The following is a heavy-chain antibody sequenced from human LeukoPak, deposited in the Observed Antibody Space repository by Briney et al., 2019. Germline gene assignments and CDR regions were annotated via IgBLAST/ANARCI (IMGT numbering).Heavy chain of an antibody. V-gene: IGHV1-46*01. CDR3: AREKTNYYDSSGPLDY. D-gene: IGHD3-22*01. CDR2: INPSGGST. J-gene: IGHJ4*02. CDR1: GYTFTSYY. Sequence: ASVKVSCKASGYTFTSYYMHWVRQAPGQGLEWMGIINPSGGSTSYAQKFQGRVTMTRDTSTSTVYMELSSLRSEDTAVYYCAREKTNYYDSSGPLDYWGQGTLVTVSS.